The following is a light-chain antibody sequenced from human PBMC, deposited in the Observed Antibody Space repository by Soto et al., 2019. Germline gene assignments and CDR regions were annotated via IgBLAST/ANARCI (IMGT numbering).Light chain of an antibody. Sequence: EVEGTLSAATVASGGGERISISCRASQSVTTYLAWYQHKPGQAPRLLIYDASHRATGISARFSGSGSGTAFTLAISSLEPEDFAVQFCEQRSNWPWTFGQGTKVDIK. CDR3: EQRSNWPWT. V-gene: IGKV3-11*01. CDR2: DAS. J-gene: IGKJ1*01. CDR1: QSVTTY.